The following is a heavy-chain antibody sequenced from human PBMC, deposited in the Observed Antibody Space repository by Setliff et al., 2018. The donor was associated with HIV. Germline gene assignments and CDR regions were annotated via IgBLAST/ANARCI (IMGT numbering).Heavy chain of an antibody. Sequence: SETLSLTCTVSDDSISSNYWSWIRQSAGKGLEWVGRIYTGGRTNYNPSLKGRVTMSVDTSKNQFSLNLSSVTAADTAVYYCARDRMPMASWVPDKWGQGTRVTVS. CDR2: IYTGGRT. CDR1: DDSISSNY. V-gene: IGHV4-4*07. D-gene: IGHD2-2*01. J-gene: IGHJ4*02. CDR3: ARDRMPMASWVPDK.